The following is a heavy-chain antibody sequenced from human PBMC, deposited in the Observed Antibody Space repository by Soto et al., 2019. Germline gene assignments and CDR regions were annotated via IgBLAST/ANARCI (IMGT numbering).Heavy chain of an antibody. V-gene: IGHV3-74*01. CDR3: ARVAVAAPRSWYFDL. D-gene: IGHD6-13*01. CDR2: IRGDGSST. CDR1: GFTFSDYW. J-gene: IGHJ2*01. Sequence: EVQLVESGGGLVQPGGSRRLSCAASGFTFSDYWMHWFRQAPGKGLVWVSRIRGDGSSTSHADSVKGRLTISRDNAKDTLYLQMNSLTFEDTAIYYCARVAVAAPRSWYFDLWGRGTLVTVSS.